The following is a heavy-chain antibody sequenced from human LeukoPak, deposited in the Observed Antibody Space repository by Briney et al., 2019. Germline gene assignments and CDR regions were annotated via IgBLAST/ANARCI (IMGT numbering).Heavy chain of an antibody. V-gene: IGHV3-33*06. CDR2: IWYDGSNK. J-gene: IGHJ3*02. D-gene: IGHD3-22*01. CDR3: AKDGYYYDSSGYPNAFDI. CDR1: GFTFSSYG. Sequence: PGGSLRLSCAASGFTFSSYGMQWVRQAPGKGLEWVAVIWYDGSNKYYADSVKGRFTISRDNSKNTLYLQMNGLRAEDTAVYYCAKDGYYYDSSGYPNAFDIWGQGTMVTVSS.